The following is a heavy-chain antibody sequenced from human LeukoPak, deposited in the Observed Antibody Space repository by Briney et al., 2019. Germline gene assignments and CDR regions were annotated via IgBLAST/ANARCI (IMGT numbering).Heavy chain of an antibody. J-gene: IGHJ4*02. CDR3: ARPRRGYSYGVFDY. D-gene: IGHD5-18*01. V-gene: IGHV4-34*01. CDR2: INHSGST. CDR1: GGSFSGYY. Sequence: PSETLSLTCAVYGGSFSGYYWSWIRQPPGRGLEWIGEINHSGSTNYNPSLKSRVTISVDTSKNQFSLKLSSVTAADTAVYYCARPRRGYSYGVFDYWGQGTLVTVSS.